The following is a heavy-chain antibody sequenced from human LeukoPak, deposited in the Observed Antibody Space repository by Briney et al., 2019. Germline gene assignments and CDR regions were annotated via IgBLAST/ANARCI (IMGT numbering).Heavy chain of an antibody. D-gene: IGHD3-22*01. CDR1: GGSFSGYC. Sequence: PSETLSLTCAVYGGSFSGYCWNWIRQPPGKGLEWIAEINHNESTNYNPSLKSRVTISVDTSKNQFSLKLSSVTAADTAVYYCARGVPEYSYGSSDYHYSWLDPWGQGTLVTASS. CDR3: ARGVPEYSYGSSDYHYSWLDP. CDR2: INHNEST. V-gene: IGHV4-34*01. J-gene: IGHJ5*02.